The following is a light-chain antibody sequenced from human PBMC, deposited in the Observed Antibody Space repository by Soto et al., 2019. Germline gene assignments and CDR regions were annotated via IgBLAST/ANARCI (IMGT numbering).Light chain of an antibody. CDR1: QGIRSY. CDR2: DAA. V-gene: IGKV1-9*01. Sequence: IPLTQSPSFLSASVGDRVTITCRASQGIRSYLAWYQQKPGKVPNLLIYDAATLQSGVPSRFSGSGSGTEFTLTISSLQPEDFATYYCQQLSLYPLTFGGGTKVEIK. CDR3: QQLSLYPLT. J-gene: IGKJ4*01.